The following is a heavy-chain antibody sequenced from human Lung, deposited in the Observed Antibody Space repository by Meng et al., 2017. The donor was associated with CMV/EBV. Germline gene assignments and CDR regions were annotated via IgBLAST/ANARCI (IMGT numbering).Heavy chain of an antibody. Sequence: GESLKISCAVSGINFNTYWMHWVRQVPGKGLVWLSRIYSDGISTRYADSVKGRFTLSRDNTKNTLYLQMNALRSEDTAVYYCAREPGRGAFDIWGQGTMVTFSS. D-gene: IGHD3-10*01. CDR3: AREPGRGAFDI. CDR2: IYSDGIST. CDR1: GINFNTYW. J-gene: IGHJ3*02. V-gene: IGHV3-74*01.